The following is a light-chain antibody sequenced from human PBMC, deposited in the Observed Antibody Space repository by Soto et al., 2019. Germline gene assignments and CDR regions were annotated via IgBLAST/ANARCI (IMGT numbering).Light chain of an antibody. CDR1: SSDIGGYDY. CDR3: NSYTTSSSLYV. Sequence: QAVVTQPASVSGSPGQSITISCTGTSSDIGGYDYVSWYQQYPGKAPKLMIYDVSNRPSGVSDRFSGSKSANTASLTISGLQAEDEADYYCNSYTTSSSLYVFGTGTKVTVL. CDR2: DVS. V-gene: IGLV2-14*01. J-gene: IGLJ1*01.